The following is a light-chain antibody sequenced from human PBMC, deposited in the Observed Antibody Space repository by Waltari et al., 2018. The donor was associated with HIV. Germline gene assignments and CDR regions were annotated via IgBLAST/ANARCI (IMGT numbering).Light chain of an antibody. J-gene: IGLJ1*01. Sequence: QSTLTQPASVSGSPGQSVTLSCTGISSALDVYKYFSWYQQHPGKAPKLLIYDVSNRPSGVSHRFSGSKSANTASLTISGLQAEDEADYYCSSYTTTSTLYVFGTGTKVTV. CDR2: DVS. V-gene: IGLV2-14*03. CDR3: SSYTTTSTLYV. CDR1: SSALDVYKY.